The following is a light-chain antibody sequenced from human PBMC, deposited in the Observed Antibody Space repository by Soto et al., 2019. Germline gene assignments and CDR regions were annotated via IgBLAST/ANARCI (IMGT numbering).Light chain of an antibody. J-gene: IGLJ2*01. CDR2: DVS. Sequence: QSALTQPASVSGSPGQSITISCTGTSSDVGGYNYVSWYQQHPGKAPKLMIYDVSNRPSGVSNRFSGSKSGNTASLTISGLQAGEEADYYCSSYKSSSTLAVFGGGTKLTVL. V-gene: IGLV2-14*01. CDR1: SSDVGGYNY. CDR3: SSYKSSSTLAV.